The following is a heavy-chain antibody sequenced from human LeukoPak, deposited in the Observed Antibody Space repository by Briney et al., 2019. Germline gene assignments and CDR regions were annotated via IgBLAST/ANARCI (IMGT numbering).Heavy chain of an antibody. CDR2: ISGSGDST. V-gene: IGHV3-23*01. CDR1: GFTFSAYA. J-gene: IGHJ4*02. D-gene: IGHD2-15*01. Sequence: PGGSLRLSCEASGFTFSAYAMTWVRQAPGKGLEWVSSISGSGDSTYYADSVKGRFTISRDNFKNTLHLQMNSLRAEDTAVYYCAKVGCSGGSCYSVDYWGQGTLVTVSS. CDR3: AKVGCSGGSCYSVDY.